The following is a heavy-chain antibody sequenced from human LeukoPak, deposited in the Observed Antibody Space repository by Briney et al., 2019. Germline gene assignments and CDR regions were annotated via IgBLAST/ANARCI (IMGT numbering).Heavy chain of an antibody. CDR3: ARDRVGATVHGFDY. Sequence: GGSLRLSCAASGFTFSSYGMHWVRQAPGKGLEWVAFIRYDGSNKYYADSVKGRFTISRDNSKNTLYLQMNSLRAEDTAVYYCARDRVGATVHGFDYWGQGTLVTVSS. V-gene: IGHV3-30*02. CDR2: IRYDGSNK. J-gene: IGHJ4*02. CDR1: GFTFSSYG. D-gene: IGHD1-26*01.